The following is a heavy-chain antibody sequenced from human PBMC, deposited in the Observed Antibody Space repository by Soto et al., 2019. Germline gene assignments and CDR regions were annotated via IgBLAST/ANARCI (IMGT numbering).Heavy chain of an antibody. J-gene: IGHJ4*02. CDR1: CGSISSSSYY. Sequence: QLQLQESGPGLVKPSETLSLTCTVSCGSISSSSYYWGWIRQPPGKGLEWIGSIYYSGSTYYNPSLKSRVTISVDTSKNQFSLKLSSVTAADTAVYYCASQTIAADNPGDYWGQGTLVTVSS. CDR2: IYYSGST. CDR3: ASQTIAADNPGDY. V-gene: IGHV4-39*01. D-gene: IGHD6-13*01.